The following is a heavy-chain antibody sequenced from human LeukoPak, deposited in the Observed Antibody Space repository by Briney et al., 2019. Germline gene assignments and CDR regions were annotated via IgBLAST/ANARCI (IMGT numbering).Heavy chain of an antibody. V-gene: IGHV4-34*01. CDR3: AGLPLGGYEGY. CDR1: GVSFSGYY. J-gene: IGHJ4*02. D-gene: IGHD5-12*01. Sequence: PSETLSLTCAVYGVSFSGYYWNWIRQPPGKGLEWIGEINHSGSTNYNPSLKSRVTISVDTSKNQFSLKLSSVTAADTAVYYCAGLPLGGYEGYWGQGTLVTVSS. CDR2: INHSGST.